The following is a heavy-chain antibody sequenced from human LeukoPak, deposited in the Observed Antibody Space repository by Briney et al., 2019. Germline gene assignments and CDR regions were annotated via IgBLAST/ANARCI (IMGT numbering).Heavy chain of an antibody. CDR3: AREVAGYGSSWYFYYYMDV. V-gene: IGHV1-69*06. D-gene: IGHD6-13*01. CDR2: IIPIFGTA. J-gene: IGHJ6*03. CDR1: GGTFSSYA. Sequence: ASVKVSCKASGGTFSSYAISWVRQAPGQGLEWMGGIIPIFGTANYAQKFQGRVTITADKSTSTAYMELSSLRSEDTAVYYCAREVAGYGSSWYFYYYMDVWGKGTTVTVSS.